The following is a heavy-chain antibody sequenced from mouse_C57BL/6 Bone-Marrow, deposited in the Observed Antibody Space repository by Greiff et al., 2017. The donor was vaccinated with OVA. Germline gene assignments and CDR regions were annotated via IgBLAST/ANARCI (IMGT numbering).Heavy chain of an antibody. V-gene: IGHV1-4*01. Sequence: VQLQQSGAELVRPGASVKMSCKASGYTFTSYTMHWVKQRPGQGLEWIGYINPSSGYTKYNQKFKDKVTLTADKSSSTAYMQLSSLTSEDSSVYYCARGHYCSSYWYFDFWGTGTTVTVSS. J-gene: IGHJ1*03. D-gene: IGHD1-1*01. CDR3: ARGHYCSSYWYFDF. CDR1: GYTFTSYT. CDR2: INPSSGYT.